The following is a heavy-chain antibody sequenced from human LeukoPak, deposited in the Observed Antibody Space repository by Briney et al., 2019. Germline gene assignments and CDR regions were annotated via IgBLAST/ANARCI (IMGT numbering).Heavy chain of an antibody. Sequence: GASAKVSCKASGYTFTSYGISWVRQAPGQGLEWMGWISAYNGNTDYAQKLQGRVTMTTDTSTSTAYMELRSLRSDDTAVYYCARDHSSGPNWFDPWGQGTLVTVSS. D-gene: IGHD6-19*01. J-gene: IGHJ5*02. CDR2: ISAYNGNT. CDR1: GYTFTSYG. V-gene: IGHV1-18*01. CDR3: ARDHSSGPNWFDP.